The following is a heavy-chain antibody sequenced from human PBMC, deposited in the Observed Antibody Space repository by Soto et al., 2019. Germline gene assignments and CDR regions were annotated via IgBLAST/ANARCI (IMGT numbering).Heavy chain of an antibody. Sequence: GGSLRLSFAASGFIFENFGMCWVRQAPGKGLEWISSISGSGFRKYYADSVKGRFTISRDNSKSTVYLELNNLSAEDTDVCHCAKNQGVDFVPIATVDWFGPWGKGSVVTVSS. D-gene: IGHD2-21*02. CDR3: AKNQGVDFVPIATVDWFGP. CDR1: GFIFENFG. CDR2: ISGSGFRK. V-gene: IGHV3-23*01. J-gene: IGHJ5*02.